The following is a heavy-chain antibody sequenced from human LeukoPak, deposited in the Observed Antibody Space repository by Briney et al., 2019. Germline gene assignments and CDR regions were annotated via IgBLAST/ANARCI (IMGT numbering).Heavy chain of an antibody. Sequence: PSETLSLTCTVSGDSISNYYWSWIRQPAGKGLEWIGHIYTSGSTNYNPSLKSRVTMSVDTSKNQFSLKLESVTAADTAVYYCARDGRTSLDYWGQGTLVTVSS. CDR3: ARDGRTSLDY. V-gene: IGHV4-4*07. CDR2: IYTSGST. D-gene: IGHD1-26*01. CDR1: GDSISNYY. J-gene: IGHJ4*02.